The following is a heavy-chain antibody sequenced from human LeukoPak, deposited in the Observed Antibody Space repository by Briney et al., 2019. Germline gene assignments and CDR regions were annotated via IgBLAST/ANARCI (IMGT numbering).Heavy chain of an antibody. CDR3: ARVTMIVVWGAFDI. CDR1: GGSFSSYY. D-gene: IGHD3-22*01. J-gene: IGHJ3*02. CDR2: IYTSGST. Sequence: SETLSLTCAVYGGSFSSYYWSWIRQPAGKGLEWIGRIYTSGSTNYNPSLKSRVTISVDTSKNQFSLKLSSVTAADTAVYYCARVTMIVVWGAFDIWGQGTMVTVSS. V-gene: IGHV4-59*10.